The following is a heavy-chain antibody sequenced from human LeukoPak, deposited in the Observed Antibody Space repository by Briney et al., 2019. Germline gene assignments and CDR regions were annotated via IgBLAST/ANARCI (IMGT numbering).Heavy chain of an antibody. Sequence: PSESLSLTWTVSGGSISSSYWSWIRQPAGEGLEWIRRSNTSGSTNYNPSLKSRVTISVDTSKNQFSLKLSAAAAADTAVYYCASNLGGWSGAYFDYWGQGTLVTVSS. CDR3: ASNLGGWSGAYFDY. CDR1: GGSISSSY. CDR2: SNTSGST. V-gene: IGHV4-4*07. J-gene: IGHJ4*02. D-gene: IGHD6-19*01.